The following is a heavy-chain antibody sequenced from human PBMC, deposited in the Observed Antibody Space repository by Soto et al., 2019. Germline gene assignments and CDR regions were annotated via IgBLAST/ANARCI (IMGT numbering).Heavy chain of an antibody. J-gene: IGHJ6*02. V-gene: IGHV4-59*08. D-gene: IGHD2-15*01. CDR3: ERKRSGGPSFYYYCGMDV. Sequence: PSETLSLTCTVSGGSISSYYWSWIRQPPGKGLEWIGYIYYSGRTNYNPSLKSRVNISVDASKNQFSLKLSSVTAADTAVYYCERKRSGGPSFYYYCGMDVWGQGTTVNVAS. CDR2: IYYSGRT. CDR1: GGSISSYY.